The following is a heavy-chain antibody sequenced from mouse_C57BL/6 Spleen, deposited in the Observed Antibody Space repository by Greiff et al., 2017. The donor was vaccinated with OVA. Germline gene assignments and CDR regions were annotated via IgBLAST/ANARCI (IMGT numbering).Heavy chain of an antibody. Sequence: EVKLVESGGGLVQPGGSMKLSCAASGFTFSDAWMDWVRQSPEKGLEWVAEIRNKANNHATYYAESVKGRFTISRDDSKSSVYLQMNSLRAEDTGIYYCTRPYYYGSSPYWYFDVWGTGTTVTVSS. J-gene: IGHJ1*03. D-gene: IGHD1-1*01. V-gene: IGHV6-6*01. CDR3: TRPYYYGSSPYWYFDV. CDR2: IRNKANNHAT. CDR1: GFTFSDAW.